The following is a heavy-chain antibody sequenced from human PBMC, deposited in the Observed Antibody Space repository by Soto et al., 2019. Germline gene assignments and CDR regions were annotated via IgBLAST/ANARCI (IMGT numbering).Heavy chain of an antibody. CDR2: INAGNGNT. Sequence: GASVKVSCKASGYTFTSYAMHWVRQAPGQRLEWMGWINAGNGNTKYSQKFQGRVTITRDTSASTAYMELSSLRSEDTAVYYCARGGIAEAGKIQTWFDPWGQGTLVTVSS. J-gene: IGHJ5*02. V-gene: IGHV1-3*01. CDR1: GYTFTSYA. CDR3: ARGGIAEAGKIQTWFDP. D-gene: IGHD6-13*01.